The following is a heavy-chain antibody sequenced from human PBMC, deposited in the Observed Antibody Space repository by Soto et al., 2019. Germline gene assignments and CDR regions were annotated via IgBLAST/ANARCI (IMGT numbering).Heavy chain of an antibody. CDR1: GFTFSSYA. V-gene: IGHV3-30-3*01. CDR2: ISYDGSNK. CDR3: AKDLRYCSGGRCPSYYYGMDV. J-gene: IGHJ6*02. Sequence: GGSLRLSCAASGFTFSSYAMHWVRQAPGKGLEWVAVISYDGSNKYYADSVKGRFTISRDNSKNTLYLQMNSLRAEDTAVFFCAKDLRYCSGGRCPSYYYGMDVWGQGTTVTVSS. D-gene: IGHD2-15*01.